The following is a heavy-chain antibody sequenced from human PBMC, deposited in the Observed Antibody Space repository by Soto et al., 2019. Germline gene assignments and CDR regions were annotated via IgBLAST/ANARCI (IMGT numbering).Heavy chain of an antibody. J-gene: IGHJ6*02. D-gene: IGHD1-1*01. V-gene: IGHV1-69*13. CDR1: GGTFSSHS. CDR2: IIPIFGPA. CDR3: ATGSFTSTGGRIGYHYNALDV. Sequence: SVKVSCKSSGGTFSSHSINWVRQAPGQGLEWMGGIIPIFGPANFAKNFQGRVTITADESTTTAYMELSSLTSEDTAVYYCATGSFTSTGGRIGYHYNALDVWGQGTTVTVPS.